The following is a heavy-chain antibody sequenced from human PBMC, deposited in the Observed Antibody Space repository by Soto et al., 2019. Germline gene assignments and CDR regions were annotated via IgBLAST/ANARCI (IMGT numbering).Heavy chain of an antibody. D-gene: IGHD3-3*01. CDR1: GYNSRTYY. CDR3: VRRARTRGAEMRFLEDLSTI. Sequence: ASVKVCCKTSGYNSRTYYLHWVRQAPGQGPEWMGVIKSNGGSTNYAQKSLGRLTLTKEASNTVYRELSRLTPEHTALYYCVRRARTRGAEMRFLEDLSTIWGHGSVVSASS. J-gene: IGHJ4*01. CDR2: IKSNGGST. V-gene: IGHV1-46*01.